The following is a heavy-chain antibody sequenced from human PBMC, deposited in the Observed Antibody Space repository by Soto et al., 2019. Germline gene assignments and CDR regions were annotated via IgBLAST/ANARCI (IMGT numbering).Heavy chain of an antibody. Sequence: QVQLVQSRAEVKKPGSSVKVSCKASGGTFSSYAISWVRQAPGQGLEWMGGIIPIFGTANYAQKFQGRVTITADESTSTAYMELSSLRSEDTAVYYCVYDYVWGSYRYNGWFDPWGQGTLVTVSS. CDR2: IIPIFGTA. CDR3: VYDYVWGSYRYNGWFDP. J-gene: IGHJ5*02. D-gene: IGHD3-16*02. CDR1: GGTFSSYA. V-gene: IGHV1-69*01.